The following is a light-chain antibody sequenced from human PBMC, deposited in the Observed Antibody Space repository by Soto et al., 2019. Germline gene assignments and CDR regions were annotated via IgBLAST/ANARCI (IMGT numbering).Light chain of an antibody. J-gene: IGKJ1*01. CDR3: QHYGSSPWT. CDR1: QTVSGRY. V-gene: IGKV3-20*01. Sequence: EIVLTQSAGTLSLSPGERATLSCRASQTVSGRYLAWFQQKPGQTPRLLIYDASTRAAGVPDRFSGSGSGTGLSVTINSLEPDDLAVYYCQHYGSSPWTFGQGNKVEIK. CDR2: DAS.